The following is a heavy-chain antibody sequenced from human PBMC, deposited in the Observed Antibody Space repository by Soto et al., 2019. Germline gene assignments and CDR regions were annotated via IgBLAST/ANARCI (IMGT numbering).Heavy chain of an antibody. D-gene: IGHD3-10*01. CDR3: ATRPPGDPWVPYFDY. CDR1: GDSISAYY. V-gene: IGHV4-59*01. J-gene: IGHJ4*02. Sequence: SETLSLTCTVSGDSISAYYWSWIRQPPGKGLEWIGYIFGSGTTNYESSLKSRVIMSLDTSKNQFSLKLTSVTAGDSAMYYCATRPPGDPWVPYFDYWGQGILVTVSS. CDR2: IFGSGTT.